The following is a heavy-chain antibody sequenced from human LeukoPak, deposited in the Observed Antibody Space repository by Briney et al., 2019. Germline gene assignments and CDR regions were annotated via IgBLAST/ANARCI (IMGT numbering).Heavy chain of an antibody. CDR3: ARDGDCISGVCWTDFDY. D-gene: IGHD2-8*01. V-gene: IGHV3-23*01. J-gene: IGHJ4*01. Sequence: PGGSLRLSCAASGFTFSSYSMNWVRQAPGKGLEWVSAISGSGGSTYYADSVKGRFTISRDNSKNTLYLQMNSLRAEDTAVYYCARDGDCISGVCWTDFDYWGHGTLVTVSS. CDR2: ISGSGGST. CDR1: GFTFSSYS.